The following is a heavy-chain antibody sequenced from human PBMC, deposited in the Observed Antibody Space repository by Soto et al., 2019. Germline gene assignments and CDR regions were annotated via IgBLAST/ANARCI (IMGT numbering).Heavy chain of an antibody. V-gene: IGHV1-8*01. CDR2: MNPNSGNT. J-gene: IGHJ4*02. Sequence: QVQLVQSGAEVKKPGASVKVSCKASGYTFTSYDINWVRQATGQGLEWMGWMNPNSGNTGYAQKFQGRVTMTRNTSIRTAYMELSSLRSEDTAVYYCARGLGDILTGYYNGNDYWGQGTLVTVSS. CDR3: ARGLGDILTGYYNGNDY. CDR1: GYTFTSYD. D-gene: IGHD3-9*01.